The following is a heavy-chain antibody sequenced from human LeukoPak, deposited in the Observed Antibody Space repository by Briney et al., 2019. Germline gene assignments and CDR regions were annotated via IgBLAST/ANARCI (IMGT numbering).Heavy chain of an antibody. D-gene: IGHD1/OR15-1a*01. CDR2: IIYTGST. J-gene: IGHJ6*03. CDR3: ARGRYGNNAVTYYYYMDV. CDR1: GGSISSSSYY. V-gene: IGHV4-39*07. Sequence: SETLSLTCTVSGGSISSSSYYWGWIRQPPGKGLEWIGSIIYTGSTYYNPSLKSRVTISVDTSKNQFSLKLSSVTAADTAVYYCARGRYGNNAVTYYYYMDVWGKGTTVTVSS.